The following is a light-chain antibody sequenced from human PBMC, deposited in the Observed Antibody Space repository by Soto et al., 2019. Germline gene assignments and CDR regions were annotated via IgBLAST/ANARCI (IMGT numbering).Light chain of an antibody. CDR1: SSDVGGYNF. CDR3: TSHAGTSSV. Sequence: QSALTQPPSVSGSPGQSVTISCSGTSSDVGGYNFVTWFQQHPGKAPKVMIYEVSKRPSGVPDRFSGSKSGNTASLTVSGLQAEDEADYYCTSHAGTSSVFGTGTKRTVL. J-gene: IGLJ1*01. CDR2: EVS. V-gene: IGLV2-8*01.